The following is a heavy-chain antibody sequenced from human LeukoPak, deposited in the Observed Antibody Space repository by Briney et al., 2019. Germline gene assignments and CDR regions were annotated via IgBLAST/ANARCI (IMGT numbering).Heavy chain of an antibody. Sequence: GGSLRLSCAASGFTFDDYAMHWARQAPGKGLEWVSGISWYSGSIGYADSVKGRFTISRDNAKNSLYLQMNSLRAEDTALYYCAKAVSSSWYSANFDYWGQGTLVTVSS. J-gene: IGHJ4*02. CDR1: GFTFDDYA. CDR3: AKAVSSSWYSANFDY. CDR2: ISWYSGSI. V-gene: IGHV3-9*01. D-gene: IGHD6-13*01.